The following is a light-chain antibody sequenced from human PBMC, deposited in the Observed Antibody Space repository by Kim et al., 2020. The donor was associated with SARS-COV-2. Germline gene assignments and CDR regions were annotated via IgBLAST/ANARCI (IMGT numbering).Light chain of an antibody. Sequence: SYELTQPPSVSVSPGQTVSITCSGDKLGDKYACWYQQKPGQSPLLVIYQDSKRPSGIPERFSGSNSGNTATLTISGTQAMDEADYYCQAWDSSTAVFGTGTKVTVL. CDR1: KLGDKY. CDR2: QDS. V-gene: IGLV3-1*01. J-gene: IGLJ1*01. CDR3: QAWDSSTAV.